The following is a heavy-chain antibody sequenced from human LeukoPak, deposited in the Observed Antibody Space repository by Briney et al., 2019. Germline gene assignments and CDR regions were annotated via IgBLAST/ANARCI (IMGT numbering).Heavy chain of an antibody. V-gene: IGHV3-23*01. CDR3: ARALERDLWGSPDIYYSTSLDD. CDR2: ISGSGGST. D-gene: IGHD6-13*01. Sequence: GGSLRHSCAASGFTFSSYAMSWVRQAPGKGLEWVSAISGSGGSTYYADSVKGRFTISRDNSKNTLYLQMNSLRAEDTAVYYCARALERDLWGSPDIYYSTSLDDWGQGTLVTVSS. CDR1: GFTFSSYA. J-gene: IGHJ4*02.